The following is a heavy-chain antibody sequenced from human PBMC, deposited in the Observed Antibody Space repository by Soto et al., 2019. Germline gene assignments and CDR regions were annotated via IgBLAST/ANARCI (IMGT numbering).Heavy chain of an antibody. CDR3: ARDSSLGYCSSTSCSDAFDL. CDR1: GFTFSSYS. D-gene: IGHD2-2*01. J-gene: IGHJ3*01. V-gene: IGHV3-21*01. CDR2: ISSSSSYI. Sequence: GGSLRLSCAASGFTFSSYSMNWVRQAPGKGLEWVSSISSSSSYIYYADSVKGRFTISRDNAKNSLYLQMNSLRAEDTAVYYCARDSSLGYCSSTSCSDAFDLWGQGTMVTVSS.